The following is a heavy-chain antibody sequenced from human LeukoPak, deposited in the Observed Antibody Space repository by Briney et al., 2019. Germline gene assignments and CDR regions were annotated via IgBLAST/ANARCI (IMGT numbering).Heavy chain of an antibody. CDR1: GGSISSSSYY. CDR2: IYYSGST. V-gene: IGHV4-39*01. CDR3: ARHSLIFGVWNWFDP. Sequence: PSETLSLTCTVSGGSISSSSYYWGWIRQPPGKGLEWIGSIYYSGSTYYNPSLKSRVTISVDTSKNQFSLRLSSVTAADTAVYYCARHSLIFGVWNWFDPWGQGTLVTVSS. J-gene: IGHJ5*02. D-gene: IGHD3-3*01.